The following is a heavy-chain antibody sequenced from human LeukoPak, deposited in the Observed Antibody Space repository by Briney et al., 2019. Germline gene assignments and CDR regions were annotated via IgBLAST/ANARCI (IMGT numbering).Heavy chain of an antibody. CDR3: AKEKAAVAGTWFDP. V-gene: IGHV3-7*03. CDR1: GFTFSSYW. J-gene: IGHJ5*02. Sequence: GGSLRLSCAASGFTFSSYWMSWVRQAPGKGLEWVANIKQDGSEKYYVDSVKGRFTISRDNSKNTLYLQMNSLRAEDTAVYYCAKEKAAVAGTWFDPWGQGTLVTVSS. D-gene: IGHD6-19*01. CDR2: IKQDGSEK.